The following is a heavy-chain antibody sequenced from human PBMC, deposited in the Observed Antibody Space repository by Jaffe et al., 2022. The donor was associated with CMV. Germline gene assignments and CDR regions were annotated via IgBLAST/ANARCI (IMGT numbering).Heavy chain of an antibody. CDR1: GFSFQIYY. CDR2: ISGTGLGT. J-gene: IGHJ1*01. CDR3: VKDGVAGMVEYIRH. Sequence: EVQLLDSGGDSVQTGGSLRLSCAASGFSFQIYYMAWVRQAPGRGLEWVSSISGTGLGTSYADSVKGRFTISRDNSKNILYLQMNSLRGDDSALYYCVKDGVAGMVEYIRHWGRGTRVTVSS. V-gene: IGHV3-23*01. D-gene: IGHD6-19*01.